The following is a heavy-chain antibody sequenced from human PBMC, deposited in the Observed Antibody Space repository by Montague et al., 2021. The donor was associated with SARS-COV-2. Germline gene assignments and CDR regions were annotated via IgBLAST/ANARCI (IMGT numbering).Heavy chain of an antibody. V-gene: IGHV3-33*08. CDR1: GFPFSSYD. D-gene: IGHD3-10*01. J-gene: IGHJ6*02. CDR2: IWYDGSNQ. Sequence: SLRLSCAASGFPFSSYDMHWVRQAPGKGLEWVAVIWYDGSNQYYGDSVKGRFTISRDNSKNTLYLQMNSLRAEDTAVYYCAREYSAPRWFGEYNRYGMDVWGQGTTVTVSS. CDR3: AREYSAPRWFGEYNRYGMDV.